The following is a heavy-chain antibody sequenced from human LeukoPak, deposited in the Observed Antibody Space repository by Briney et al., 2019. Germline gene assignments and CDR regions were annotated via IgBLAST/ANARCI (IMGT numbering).Heavy chain of an antibody. CDR1: GGSISSSNW. D-gene: IGHD2-15*01. CDR3: ARHCSGRNCYYYMDV. CDR2: IYHSGST. V-gene: IGHV4-4*02. J-gene: IGHJ6*03. Sequence: ASGTLSLTCAVSGGSISSSNWWSWVRQPPGKGLEWIGEIYHSGSTNYNPSLKSRVTISVDKSKNQFSLKLSSVTAADTAVYYCARHCSGRNCYYYMDVWGKGTTVTV.